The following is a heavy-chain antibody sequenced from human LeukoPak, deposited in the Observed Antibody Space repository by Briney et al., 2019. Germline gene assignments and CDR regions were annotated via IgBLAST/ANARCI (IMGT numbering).Heavy chain of an antibody. Sequence: SETLSLTCTVSGGSISSSSYYWGWIRQPPGKGLEWIGSIYYSGSTYYNPSLKSRVTISVDTSKNQFSLKLSSVTAADTAVYYCAREGTNIAVAGKNDAFDIWGQGTMVTVSS. V-gene: IGHV4-39*07. CDR2: IYYSGST. CDR1: GGSISSSSYY. J-gene: IGHJ3*02. CDR3: AREGTNIAVAGKNDAFDI. D-gene: IGHD6-19*01.